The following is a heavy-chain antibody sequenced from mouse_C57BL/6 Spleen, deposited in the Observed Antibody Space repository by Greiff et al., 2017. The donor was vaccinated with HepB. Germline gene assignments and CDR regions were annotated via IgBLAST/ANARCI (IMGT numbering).Heavy chain of an antibody. D-gene: IGHD1-1*01. J-gene: IGHJ3*01. CDR3: ARGPVNYYGSSLFAY. CDR2: LYTGDGDT. Sequence: QVQLQQSGPELVKPGASVKISCKASGYAFSSSWMNWVKQRPGKGLEWIGRLYTGDGDTNYNGKFKGKATLTADKSSSTAYMQLNSLTSADSAVYCCARGPVNYYGSSLFAYWGQGTLVTVSA. V-gene: IGHV1-82*01. CDR1: GYAFSSSW.